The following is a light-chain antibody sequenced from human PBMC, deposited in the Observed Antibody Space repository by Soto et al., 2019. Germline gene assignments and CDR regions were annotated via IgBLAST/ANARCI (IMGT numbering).Light chain of an antibody. CDR3: QQYNSYSYT. V-gene: IGKV1-5*03. CDR2: KAS. Sequence: DIQMTQSPSTLSASVGDRVTITCRTSQSISSRLAWYQQKTGKAPKLLIYKASCLESGVPSRFSGSGSGTEFTLTISSLQPDDFATYYCQQYNSYSYTFGQGTKLEIK. J-gene: IGKJ2*01. CDR1: QSISSR.